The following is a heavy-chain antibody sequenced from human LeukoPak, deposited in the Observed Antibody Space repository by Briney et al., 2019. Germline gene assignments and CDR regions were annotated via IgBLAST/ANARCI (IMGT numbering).Heavy chain of an antibody. CDR1: GGSISSYY. CDR3: ARSSSGWYYFDY. V-gene: IGHV4-59*01. D-gene: IGHD6-19*01. CDR2: INYSGST. J-gene: IGHJ4*02. Sequence: NPSETLSLTCTVSGGSISSYYWIWIRQPPGKGLEWIGYINYSGSTDYNPSLKGRVSISVDTSKNQFSLKLSSVTAADTAVYYCARSSSGWYYFDYWGQGTLVTVSS.